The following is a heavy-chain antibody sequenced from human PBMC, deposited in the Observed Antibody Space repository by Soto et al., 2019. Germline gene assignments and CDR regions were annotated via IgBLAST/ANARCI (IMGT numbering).Heavy chain of an antibody. D-gene: IGHD6-13*01. CDR1: GGSFSGYY. CDR3: ARQKIAAAGTRYYFDD. CDR2: INHSGST. Sequence: SETLSLTCAVYGGSFSGYYWSWIRQPPGKGLEWIGEINHSGSTNYNPSLKSRVTISVDTSKNQFSLKLSSVTAADTAVYYCARQKIAAAGTRYYFDDWGQGTLVTVAS. V-gene: IGHV4-34*01. J-gene: IGHJ4*02.